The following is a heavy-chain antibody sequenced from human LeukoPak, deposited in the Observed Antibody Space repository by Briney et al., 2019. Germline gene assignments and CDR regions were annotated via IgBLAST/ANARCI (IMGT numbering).Heavy chain of an antibody. CDR1: GGSISSYY. CDR3: ARHDWGSLHWYFDP. D-gene: IGHD3-16*01. Sequence: SETLSLTCTVSGGSISSYYWSWIRQPPGKGLEWIGYIYYSGSTNYNPSLKSRVTISVDTSKNQFSLKLSSVTATDTAMYYCARHDWGSLHWYFDPWGRGTLVTVSS. CDR2: IYYSGST. J-gene: IGHJ2*01. V-gene: IGHV4-59*08.